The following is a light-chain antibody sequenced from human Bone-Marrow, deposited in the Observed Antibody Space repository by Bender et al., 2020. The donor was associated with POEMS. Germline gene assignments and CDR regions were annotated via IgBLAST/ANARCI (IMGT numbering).Light chain of an antibody. CDR1: SSDVGRYNS. Sequence: QSALTQPPSTSGSPGQSVTISCTGTSSDVGRYNSVSWYQHYPGQAPKLIIYDVHNRPSGVPDRFSGSKSGNTASLTVSGLQADDEADYFCSSYAGNFNVVFGGGTKVTVL. J-gene: IGLJ2*01. V-gene: IGLV2-8*01. CDR3: SSYAGNFNVV. CDR2: DVH.